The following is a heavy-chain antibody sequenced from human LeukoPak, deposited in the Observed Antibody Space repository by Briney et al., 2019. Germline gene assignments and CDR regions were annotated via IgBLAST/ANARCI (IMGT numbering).Heavy chain of an antibody. J-gene: IGHJ4*02. CDR1: GFTFSSCG. D-gene: IGHD6-19*01. Sequence: GRSLRLSCAASGFTFSSCGMHWVRQAPGKGLEWVAVISYDGSNKYYADSVKGRFTISRDNSKNTLYLQMNSLRAEDTAVYYCAKTGSIAVSLGYWGQGTLVTVSS. CDR3: AKTGSIAVSLGY. V-gene: IGHV3-30*18. CDR2: ISYDGSNK.